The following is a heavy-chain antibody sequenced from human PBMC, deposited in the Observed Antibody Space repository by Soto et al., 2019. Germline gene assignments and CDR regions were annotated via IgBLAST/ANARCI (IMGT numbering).Heavy chain of an antibody. V-gene: IGHV4-59*08. CDR3: TRHGGLPPS. Sequence: SETLSLTCTVSGGSFSPNYWAWIRQPPGKGLEWIGYIYDSRSTKYNPSFKGRLTISADTSKNQLSLKLSSVTAADTAVYYCTRHGGLPPSWGQGTLVTVSS. D-gene: IGHD3-16*01. CDR1: GGSFSPNY. CDR2: IYDSRST. J-gene: IGHJ4*02.